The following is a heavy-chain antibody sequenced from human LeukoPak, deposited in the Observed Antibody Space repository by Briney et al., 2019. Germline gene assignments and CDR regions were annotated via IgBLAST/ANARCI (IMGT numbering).Heavy chain of an antibody. Sequence: GGSLRLSCAASGFTFSCHAMSWVRQAPGKGLGWVSAISDSGGSTYYADSVKGRFTISRDNSKKTLYLQMNSLRAEDTAVYYCAKGGYSGYDSGGYFDYWGQGTLVTVSS. V-gene: IGHV3-23*01. D-gene: IGHD5-12*01. CDR3: AKGGYSGYDSGGYFDY. CDR2: ISDSGGST. J-gene: IGHJ4*02. CDR1: GFTFSCHA.